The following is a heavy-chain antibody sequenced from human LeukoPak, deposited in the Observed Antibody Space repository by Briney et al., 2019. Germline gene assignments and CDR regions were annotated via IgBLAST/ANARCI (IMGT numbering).Heavy chain of an antibody. CDR3: ANEGDGFDL. CDR1: GYALSGLS. J-gene: IGHJ3*01. CDR2: FEPEEGKT. Sequence: ASVKVSCKASGYALSGLSIHWVRQSPGKGLEWMGGFEPEEGKTIYAQTFQGRLSMTEDTSTDTAFMELSTLESEGTAVYYCANEGDGFDLWGQGTMVTVSS. V-gene: IGHV1-24*01.